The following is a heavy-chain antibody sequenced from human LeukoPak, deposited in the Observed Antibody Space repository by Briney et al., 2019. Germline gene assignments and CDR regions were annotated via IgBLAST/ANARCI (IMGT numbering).Heavy chain of an antibody. Sequence: GGSLRLSCAASGFRFDDYGMSWVRQAPGKGLEWVSGINWNGGSIGYADSVKGRFTNSRDNAKKSLYLQMNSLRAEDTAVYYCARRHSSGFYYFDYWGQGTLVTVSS. CDR1: GFRFDDYG. J-gene: IGHJ4*02. D-gene: IGHD6-19*01. V-gene: IGHV3-20*04. CDR2: INWNGGSI. CDR3: ARRHSSGFYYFDY.